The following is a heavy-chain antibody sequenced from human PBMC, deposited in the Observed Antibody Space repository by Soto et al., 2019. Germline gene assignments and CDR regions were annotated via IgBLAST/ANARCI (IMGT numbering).Heavy chain of an antibody. CDR3: ARGYYSNDYSDY. Sequence: SDPRLVNPTQTLTLTCSFSGFSLSTSGMCVSWIRQPPGNSLEWLALIDPDHDNYYSTYLKTSLTISKDTSKNQVVLTMTNMDPVDTPTHYCARGYYSNDYSDYWGQGTLVTVSS. V-gene: IGHV2-70*01. D-gene: IGHD4-4*01. CDR2: IDPDHDN. CDR1: GFSLSTSGMC. J-gene: IGHJ4*02.